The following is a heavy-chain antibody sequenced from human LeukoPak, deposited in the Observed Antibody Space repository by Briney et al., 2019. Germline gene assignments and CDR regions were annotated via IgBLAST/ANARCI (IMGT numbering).Heavy chain of an antibody. CDR1: GGSISKYY. CDR2: IYYNGAT. J-gene: IGHJ4*02. D-gene: IGHD6-19*01. CDR3: ASNPGSGWIDY. V-gene: IGHV4-59*08. Sequence: SETLSLTCTVSGGSISKYYWSWIRQPPGKGLEWIGYIYYNGATNYNPSLKSRVTMSIDTSKNQFSLKLSSVTAADTAVYYCASNPGSGWIDYWGQETLVTVSS.